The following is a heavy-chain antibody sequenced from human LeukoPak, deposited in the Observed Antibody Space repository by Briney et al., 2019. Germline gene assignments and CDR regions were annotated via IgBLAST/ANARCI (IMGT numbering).Heavy chain of an antibody. J-gene: IGHJ3*02. CDR2: ISAYNGNT. CDR3: ARDPEYSSGWYGGDVAFDI. CDR1: GYTFTSYG. Sequence: GASVKVSCKASGYTFTSYGISWVRQAPGQGLEWMGWISAYNGNTNYAQKLQGRVTMTTDTSTSTAYMELRSLRSDDTDVYYCARDPEYSSGWYGGDVAFDIWGQGTMVTVSS. D-gene: IGHD6-19*01. V-gene: IGHV1-18*01.